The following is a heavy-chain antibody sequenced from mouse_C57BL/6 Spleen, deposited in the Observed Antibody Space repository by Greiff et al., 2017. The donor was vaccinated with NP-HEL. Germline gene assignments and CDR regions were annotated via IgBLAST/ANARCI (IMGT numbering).Heavy chain of an antibody. CDR3: ARNYYDYDDYAKDY. CDR2: IDPSDSYT. Sequence: QVQLQQPGAELVMPGASVKLSCKASGYTFTSYWMHWVKQRPGQGLEWIGEIDPSDSYTNYNQKFKGKSTLTVDKSSSTAYMQLSSLTSEDSAVYYCARNYYDYDDYAKDYWGKGTSVTVSS. D-gene: IGHD2-4*01. J-gene: IGHJ4*01. CDR1: GYTFTSYW. V-gene: IGHV1-69*01.